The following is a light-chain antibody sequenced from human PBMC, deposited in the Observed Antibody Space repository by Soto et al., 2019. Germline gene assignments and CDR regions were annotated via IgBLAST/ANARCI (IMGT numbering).Light chain of an antibody. CDR2: EVT. CDR1: SSDVGSYDL. Sequence: QAVVTQPASVSGSPGQSIAISCTGTSSDVGSYDLVSWYQQHPGKAPKLMIYEVTGRPSGVSSRFSGSKSGNTASLTISGLQAEDEADYYCCSHAGGFTWVFGGGTKVTVL. V-gene: IGLV2-23*02. J-gene: IGLJ3*02. CDR3: CSHAGGFTWV.